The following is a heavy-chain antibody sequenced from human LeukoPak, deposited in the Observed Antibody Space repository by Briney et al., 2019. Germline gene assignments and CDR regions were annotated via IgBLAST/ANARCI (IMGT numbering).Heavy chain of an antibody. J-gene: IGHJ3*02. D-gene: IGHD3-16*01. V-gene: IGHV3-23*01. CDR3: AKDRDVRLGELFLVGAFDI. CDR1: GFTFSSYA. CDR2: ISGSGGST. Sequence: PGGSLRLSCAASGFTFSSYAMSWVRQAPGKGLEWVSAISGSGGSTYYADSVKGRFTISRDNSKNTLYLQMNSLRAEDTAVYYCAKDRDVRLGELFLVGAFDIWGQGTMVTVPS.